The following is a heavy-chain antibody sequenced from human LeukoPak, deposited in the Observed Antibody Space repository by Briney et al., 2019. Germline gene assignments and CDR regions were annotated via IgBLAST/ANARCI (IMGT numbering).Heavy chain of an antibody. Sequence: SETLSLTCTVSGDSISSFYRSWIRQSSGKGLEWIGLISHSGSTNYNPSLKNRVTMSVDPSTSRFSLRLTSVTAADTAVYYCVSHSGSYRFDSWGQGILVTVSS. D-gene: IGHD3-16*02. V-gene: IGHV4-59*08. CDR3: VSHSGSYRFDS. J-gene: IGHJ4*02. CDR2: ISHSGST. CDR1: GDSISSFY.